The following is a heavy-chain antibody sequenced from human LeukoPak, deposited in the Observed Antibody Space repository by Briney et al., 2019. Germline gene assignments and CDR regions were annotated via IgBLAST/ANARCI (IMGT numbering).Heavy chain of an antibody. CDR2: INWNSGNI. D-gene: IGHD2-15*01. J-gene: IGHJ6*03. Sequence: HPGGSLRLSCAASGFTFDDYAMHWVRQAPGKGLEWVSGINWNSGNIAYADSVKGRFTISRDNAKNSLFLQMNSLRAEDTAVYYCARVLRYCSGGNCYSGGLGYMDVWGKGTTVTISS. CDR1: GFTFDDYA. V-gene: IGHV3-9*01. CDR3: ARVLRYCSGGNCYSGGLGYMDV.